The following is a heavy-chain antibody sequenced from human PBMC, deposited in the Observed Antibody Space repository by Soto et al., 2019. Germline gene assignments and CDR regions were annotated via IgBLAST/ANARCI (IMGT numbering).Heavy chain of an antibody. V-gene: IGHV5-51*01. J-gene: IGHJ6*02. CDR3: AGHLPTYSSGWFPCYYDYLYGMYV. Sequence: PGESLKISCKGSGYSFTSYWIGWVRQMPGKGLEWMGIIYPGDSDTRYSPSFQGQVTISADKSISTAYLQWSSLKASDTAMYYWAGHLPTYSSGWFPCYYDYLYGMYVWVQRNTVTVSS. D-gene: IGHD6-19*01. CDR1: GYSFTSYW. CDR2: IYPGDSDT.